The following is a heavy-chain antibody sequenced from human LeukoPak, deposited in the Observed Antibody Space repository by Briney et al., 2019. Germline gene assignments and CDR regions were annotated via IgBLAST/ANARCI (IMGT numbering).Heavy chain of an antibody. D-gene: IGHD2-2*01. J-gene: IGHJ5*02. CDR1: GYSFTIYW. V-gene: IGHV5-51*01. Sequence: GESLKISCTGSGYSFTIYWIGWVRQMPGKGLEWMGIIYPGDSDIRYSPSFQGQVTISADKSINTAYLQWSSLKASDTAMYYCARPKGYCSSTSCYENWFDPWGQGTLVTVSS. CDR2: IYPGDSDI. CDR3: ARPKGYCSSTSCYENWFDP.